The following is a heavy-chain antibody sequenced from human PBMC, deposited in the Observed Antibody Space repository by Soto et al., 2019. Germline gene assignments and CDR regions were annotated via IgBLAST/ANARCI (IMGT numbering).Heavy chain of an antibody. V-gene: IGHV3-23*01. D-gene: IGHD6-13*01. Sequence: EVQLLESGGGLVQPGGSLRLSCAASGFTFSSYAMSWVRQAPGKGLEWVSTISGGGGSAYYADSVKGRFTISRDNSKYTLYLQMNSLRAEDTAVYYCAKEGMYSNSGYHLDYWGQGTLVTVSS. CDR3: AKEGMYSNSGYHLDY. CDR2: ISGGGGSA. J-gene: IGHJ4*02. CDR1: GFTFSSYA.